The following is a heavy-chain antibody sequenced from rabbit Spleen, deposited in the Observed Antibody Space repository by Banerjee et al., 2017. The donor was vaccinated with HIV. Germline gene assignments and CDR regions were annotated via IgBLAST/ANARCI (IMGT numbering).Heavy chain of an antibody. CDR3: AREVLYADYAAFGDATMYYFDL. CDR2: INAVTGKA. CDR1: GFSFSNKAV. Sequence: QSLEESGGGLVKPGASLTLTCKASGFSFSNKAVMCWVRQAPGKGLEWIACINAVTGKAVYASWAKGRSTFSKASSTTVTLQMTSLTAADTATYFCAREVLYADYAAFGDATMYYFDLWGQGTLVTVS. D-gene: IGHD2-1*01. J-gene: IGHJ4*01. V-gene: IGHV1S40*01.